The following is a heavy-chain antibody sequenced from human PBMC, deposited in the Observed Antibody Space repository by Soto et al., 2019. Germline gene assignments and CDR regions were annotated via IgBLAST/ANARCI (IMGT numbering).Heavy chain of an antibody. D-gene: IGHD1-26*01. CDR2: IYTSGST. Sequence: LSLTCNVSGGSIRSYYWSWVRQPAGKPLEWIGRIYTSGSTNYNPSLKSRVSMSVDTSKNQFSLEVTSVTAADTAVYYCAREGASGFGMDVWGLGTTVTVSS. CDR1: GGSIRSYY. CDR3: AREGASGFGMDV. V-gene: IGHV4-4*07. J-gene: IGHJ6*02.